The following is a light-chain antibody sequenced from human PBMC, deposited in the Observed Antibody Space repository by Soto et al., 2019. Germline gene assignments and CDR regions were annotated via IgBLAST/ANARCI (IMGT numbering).Light chain of an antibody. CDR2: DAS. J-gene: IGKJ5*01. V-gene: IGKV3-15*01. Sequence: EIVMTQSPATLSVSPGERATLSCRASQSVSSNLAWYQQKPGQAPRLLIYDASTRATAIPARFSGSGSGTEFTLTISSLQSEDFAVYYCQQYNSRPPTTFGQGTKLEIK. CDR1: QSVSSN. CDR3: QQYNSRPPTT.